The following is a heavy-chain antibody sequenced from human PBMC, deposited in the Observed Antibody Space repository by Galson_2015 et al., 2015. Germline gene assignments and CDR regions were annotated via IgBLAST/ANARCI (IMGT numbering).Heavy chain of an antibody. J-gene: IGHJ4*02. D-gene: IGHD5-24*01. CDR2: ISGRGGST. CDR1: GFTFSNYV. CDR3: AKGREMATIPFDY. V-gene: IGHV3-23*01. Sequence: SLRLSCAASGFTFSNYVMSWVRQAPGKGLEWVSVISGRGGSTYYADSVKGRFTISRDSSKSTLYLQTNSLRAEDTAVYYCAKGREMATIPFDYWGQGTLVTVSS.